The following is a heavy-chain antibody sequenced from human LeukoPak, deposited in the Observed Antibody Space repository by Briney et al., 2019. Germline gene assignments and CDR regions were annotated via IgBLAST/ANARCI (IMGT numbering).Heavy chain of an antibody. J-gene: IGHJ4*02. D-gene: IGHD1-14*01. V-gene: IGHV3-21*01. CDR3: ARAGHSPYKSGGHY. CDR2: MSSSNGEI. Sequence: PGGSLTLSCAASGFTFRSYSMNWGRQAPGKGLGWGSSMSSSNGEIYYANSMKGRCTISRENAKNTLFLQMNSLRAEDTAVYYCARAGHSPYKSGGHYWGQGPLLTVSS. CDR1: GFTFRSYS.